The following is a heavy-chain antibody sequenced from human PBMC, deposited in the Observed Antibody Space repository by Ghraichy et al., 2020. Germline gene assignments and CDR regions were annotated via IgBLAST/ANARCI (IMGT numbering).Heavy chain of an antibody. D-gene: IGHD3-10*01. CDR2: ISSSSSTK. Sequence: LSLTCAASGFTFSTYNMNWVRQAPGKGLEWISYISSSSSTKHYADAVKGRFTISRDNAKNSVYLQMNSLRDEDTAVYYCASRYYGSERRMDYWGQGTLVTVSS. V-gene: IGHV3-48*02. CDR1: GFTFSTYN. CDR3: ASRYYGSERRMDY. J-gene: IGHJ4*02.